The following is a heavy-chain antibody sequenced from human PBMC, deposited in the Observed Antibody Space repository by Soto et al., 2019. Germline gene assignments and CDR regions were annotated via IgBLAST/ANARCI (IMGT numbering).Heavy chain of an antibody. CDR3: ARAPHYCGGDCYLQYYFDY. Sequence: QVQLVQSGAEVKKPGSSVKVSCKASGGTFSSYTISWVRQAPGQGLEWMGRIIPILGIANYAQKFQGRVTITADKSTSTAYMERSSLRSEDTAVYYCARAPHYCGGDCYLQYYFDYWGQGTLVTVSS. V-gene: IGHV1-69*02. D-gene: IGHD2-21*02. J-gene: IGHJ4*02. CDR2: IIPILGIA. CDR1: GGTFSSYT.